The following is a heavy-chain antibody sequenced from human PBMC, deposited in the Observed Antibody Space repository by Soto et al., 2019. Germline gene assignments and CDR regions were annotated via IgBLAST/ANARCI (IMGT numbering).Heavy chain of an antibody. Sequence: PGESLKISCKGSGYSFTSYWIGWVRQMPGKGLEWMGIIYPGDSDTRYSPSFQGQVTISADKSISTAYLQWSSLKASDTAMYYCARRIGYSYGTTYYYYGMDVWGQGTTVTVSS. CDR2: IYPGDSDT. CDR1: GYSFTSYW. J-gene: IGHJ6*02. V-gene: IGHV5-51*01. CDR3: ARRIGYSYGTTYYYYGMDV. D-gene: IGHD5-18*01.